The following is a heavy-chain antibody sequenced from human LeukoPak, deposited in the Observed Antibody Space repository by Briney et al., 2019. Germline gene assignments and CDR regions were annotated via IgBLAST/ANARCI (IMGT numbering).Heavy chain of an antibody. CDR2: ITGSGYT. J-gene: IGHJ3*02. Sequence: PGGSLRLSCVESGFTFSSYAVTWVRQAPGKGLEWVSSITGSGYTYYADSVKARFTVSRDNSKNTLFLQMNDLRAEDTGLYSCSSDPNGDYVDAFDMWGPGTMVTVAS. CDR1: GFTFSSYA. D-gene: IGHD4-17*01. V-gene: IGHV3-23*01. CDR3: SSDPNGDYVDAFDM.